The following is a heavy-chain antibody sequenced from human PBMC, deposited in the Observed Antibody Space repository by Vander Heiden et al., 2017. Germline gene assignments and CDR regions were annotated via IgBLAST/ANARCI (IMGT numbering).Heavy chain of an antibody. CDR3: AREGGDRERRPGAFDI. J-gene: IGHJ3*02. D-gene: IGHD1-1*01. CDR2: ISYDGSNK. CDR1: GFTFSSYA. V-gene: IGHV3-30-3*01. Sequence: GRSLRLSCAASGFTFSSYAMHWVRQAPGKGLEWVAVISYDGSNKYYADSVKGRFTISRDNSKNTLYLQMNSLRAEDTAVYYCAREGGDRERRPGAFDIWGQGTMVTVSS.